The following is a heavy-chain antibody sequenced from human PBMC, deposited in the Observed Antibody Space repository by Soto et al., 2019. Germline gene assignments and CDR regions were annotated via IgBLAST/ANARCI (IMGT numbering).Heavy chain of an antibody. D-gene: IGHD3-9*01. Sequence: VQLVESGGGLVRPGGSLRLSCAASGFTFDDHAMHWVRQAPGKGLEWISAITWNSVALDYADSVKGRFTISRDNAKNSLYLQMNSLRPEDTALYYCAKERVRDFYGGGQGTLVTVSS. CDR1: GFTFDDHA. CDR3: AKERVRDFYG. CDR2: ITWNSVAL. V-gene: IGHV3-9*01. J-gene: IGHJ4*02.